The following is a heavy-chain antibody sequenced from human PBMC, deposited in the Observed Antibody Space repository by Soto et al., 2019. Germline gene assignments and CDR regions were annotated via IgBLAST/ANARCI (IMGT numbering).Heavy chain of an antibody. CDR2: INHSGST. Sequence: SETLSLTCAFYDGSCSGYYCSWIRQHPGKGLEWIGEINHSGSTNYNPSLKSRVTISVDTSKNQFSLKLSSVTAADTAVYYCARVGGTGRYGDYVGYYYYYGMDVWGQGTTVTVSS. CDR1: DGSCSGYY. CDR3: ARVGGTGRYGDYVGYYYYYGMDV. J-gene: IGHJ6*02. V-gene: IGHV4-34*01. D-gene: IGHD4-17*01.